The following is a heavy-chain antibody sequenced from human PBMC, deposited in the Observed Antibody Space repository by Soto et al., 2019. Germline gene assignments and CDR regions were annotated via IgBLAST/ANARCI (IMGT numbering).Heavy chain of an antibody. V-gene: IGHV1-69*13. Sequence: SVKVSCKASGGTFSSYAISWVRQAPGQGLEWMGGIIPIFGTANYAQKFQGRVTITADESTSTAYMELSSLRSEDTAVYYCARDPPKYQLLSPSIYYGMDVWGQGTTVTVSS. D-gene: IGHD2-2*01. CDR1: GGTFSSYA. J-gene: IGHJ6*02. CDR2: IIPIFGTA. CDR3: ARDPPKYQLLSPSIYYGMDV.